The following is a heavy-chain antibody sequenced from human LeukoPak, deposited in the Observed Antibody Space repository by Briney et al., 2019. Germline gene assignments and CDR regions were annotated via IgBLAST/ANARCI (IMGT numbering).Heavy chain of an antibody. D-gene: IGHD3-22*01. Sequence: GSLRLSCAASRFTVNNNYMSWVRQAPGKGLERVSVIYSSGSTYYADSVKGRFTISRDISKNSLYLQMTSLRAEDTAVYYCARDLGYYASSANWGQGTLVTVSS. J-gene: IGHJ4*02. CDR2: IYSSGST. V-gene: IGHV3-53*01. CDR1: RFTVNNNY. CDR3: ARDLGYYASSAN.